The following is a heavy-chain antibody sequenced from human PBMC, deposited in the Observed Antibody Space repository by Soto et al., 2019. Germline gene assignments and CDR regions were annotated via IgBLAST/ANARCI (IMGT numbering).Heavy chain of an antibody. Sequence: QVQLVESGGGVVQPGRSLRLSCAASGFTFSSYGMHWVRQAPGKGLEWVAVISYDGSNKYYADSVKGRFTISRDNSRNTLYLQMNSLRAEDTDLYYWAKDRGYCSGGRCYEIYYYGMDVWGQGTTVTVSS. J-gene: IGHJ6*02. V-gene: IGHV3-30*18. CDR2: ISYDGSNK. D-gene: IGHD2-15*01. CDR1: GFTFSSYG. CDR3: AKDRGYCSGGRCYEIYYYGMDV.